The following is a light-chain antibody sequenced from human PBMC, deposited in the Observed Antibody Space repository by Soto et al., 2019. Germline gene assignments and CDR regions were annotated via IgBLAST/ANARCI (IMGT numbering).Light chain of an antibody. CDR1: SSDVGAYNY. CDR3: SSYTGSSTPWV. CDR2: GVS. Sequence: QSALTQPASVSGSPGQSITISCTGTSSDVGAYNYVSWYQQHPGKAPKLMISGVSNRPSGVSTRFSGSKSGNTASLTISGLQADDEADYYCSSYTGSSTPWVFGGGTKLTVL. J-gene: IGLJ3*02. V-gene: IGLV2-14*01.